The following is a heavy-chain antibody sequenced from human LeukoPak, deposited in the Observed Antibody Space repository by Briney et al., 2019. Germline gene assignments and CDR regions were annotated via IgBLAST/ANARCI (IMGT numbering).Heavy chain of an antibody. CDR2: ISGSGGST. D-gene: IGHD3-10*01. V-gene: IGHV3-23*01. Sequence: GGSLRLSCAASGFTFSSYAMSWVRQAPGKGLEWVSAISGSGGSTYYADSVKGRFTISRDNSKNTLYLQMNSLRAEDTAVYYCAKEPRIWFGELLSYFDYWGQGTLVTVSS. J-gene: IGHJ4*02. CDR3: AKEPRIWFGELLSYFDY. CDR1: GFTFSSYA.